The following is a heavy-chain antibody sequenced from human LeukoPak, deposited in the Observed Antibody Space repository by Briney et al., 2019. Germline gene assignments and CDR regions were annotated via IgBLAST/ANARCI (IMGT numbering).Heavy chain of an antibody. D-gene: IGHD2-2*01. CDR2: QYYSGST. V-gene: IGHV4-39*01. CDR1: GGSISSSSYH. Sequence: SETLSLTCTVSGGSISSSSYHWGWIRQPPGKGLEWIGSQYYSGSTYYNPSLKSRVTVSVDTSKNQFSLNLSSVTAADTAVYYCARISIVVVPAYFDYWGQGTLVTVSS. J-gene: IGHJ4*02. CDR3: ARISIVVVPAYFDY.